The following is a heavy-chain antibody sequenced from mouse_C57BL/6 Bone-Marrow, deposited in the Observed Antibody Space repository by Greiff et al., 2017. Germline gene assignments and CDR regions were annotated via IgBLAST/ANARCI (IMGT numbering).Heavy chain of an antibody. J-gene: IGHJ3*01. CDR1: VYTFTSYW. V-gene: IGHV1-64*01. CDR3: ARFYYDYDVAY. D-gene: IGHD2-4*01. Sequence: QVQLQQPGAELVKPGASVKLSCEASVYTFTSYWMHWVKQRPGQGLEWIGMIHPNSGSTNYNEKFKSKATLTVDKSSSTAYMQLSSLTSEDSAVYYCARFYYDYDVAYWGQGTLVTVSA. CDR2: IHPNSGST.